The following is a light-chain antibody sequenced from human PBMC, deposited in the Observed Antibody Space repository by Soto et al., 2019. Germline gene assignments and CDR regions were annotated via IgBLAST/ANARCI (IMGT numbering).Light chain of an antibody. CDR2: TAS. CDR3: QQSYKSLT. V-gene: IGKV1-39*01. J-gene: IGKJ3*01. CDR1: QSINSN. Sequence: DIQMTQSPSSLSASVGDSVTISCRASQSINSNLNWYQQKPGKAPKLLIYTASNLHSGVPSRFSGSGSVTDFSLTISSLQPEDFATYCCQQSYKSLTFGPGT.